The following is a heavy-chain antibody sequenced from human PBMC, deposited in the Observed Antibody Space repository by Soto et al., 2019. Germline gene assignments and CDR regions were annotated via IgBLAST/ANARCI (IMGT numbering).Heavy chain of an antibody. CDR3: ARASGSSYWFDP. CDR2: ISAYNGNT. D-gene: IGHD1-26*01. CDR1: GYTFTXYG. J-gene: IGHJ5*02. Sequence: QVQLVQSGAEVKKPGASVXVXXKASGYTFTXYGIIWVRQAPGQGLEWMGWISAYNGNTNYAQKLQGRVTMNTDTSTSTAYMELRSLRSDDTAVYYCARASGSSYWFDPWXQGTLVTVSS. V-gene: IGHV1-18*01.